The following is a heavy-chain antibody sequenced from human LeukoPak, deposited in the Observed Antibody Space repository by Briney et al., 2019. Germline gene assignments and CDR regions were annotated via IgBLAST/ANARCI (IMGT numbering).Heavy chain of an antibody. CDR2: ISSGSTI. D-gene: IGHD3-10*01. J-gene: IGHJ4*02. Sequence: GGSLRLSCAASGFTFSTYEMNWVRQAPGKGLEWASYISSGSTIYYADSVKGRFTISRDNAKNSLYLQMNSLRAEDTAVYYCARVDYGSGSYYKSFDYWGQGTLVTVSS. V-gene: IGHV3-48*03. CDR3: ARVDYGSGSYYKSFDY. CDR1: GFTFSTYE.